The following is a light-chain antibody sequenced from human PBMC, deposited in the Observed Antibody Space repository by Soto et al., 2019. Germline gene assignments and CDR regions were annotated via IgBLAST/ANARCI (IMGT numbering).Light chain of an antibody. V-gene: IGKV3-15*01. CDR3: QQYTT. Sequence: EVVLTQSPDSLSLPPGERATLACKPSQSISSYLAWYQQKPGQAPRLLIYDASTRATGIPARFSGSWSGTEFTLTISSVQSEDFAVYYCQQYTTFGQGTKVDIK. CDR1: QSISSY. CDR2: DAS. J-gene: IGKJ1*01.